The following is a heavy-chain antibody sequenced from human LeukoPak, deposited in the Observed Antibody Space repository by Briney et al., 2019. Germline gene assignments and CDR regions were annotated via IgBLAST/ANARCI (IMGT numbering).Heavy chain of an antibody. CDR3: ARDFDTMIVVSGDAFDI. CDR1: GGTFSSYA. V-gene: IGHV1-18*01. J-gene: IGHJ3*02. D-gene: IGHD3-22*01. CDR2: ISAYNGNT. Sequence: VSVKVSCKASGGTFSSYAISWVRQAPGQGLEWMGWISAYNGNTNYAQKLQGRVTMTTDTSTSTAYMELRSLRSDDTAVYYCARDFDTMIVVSGDAFDIWGQGTMVTVSS.